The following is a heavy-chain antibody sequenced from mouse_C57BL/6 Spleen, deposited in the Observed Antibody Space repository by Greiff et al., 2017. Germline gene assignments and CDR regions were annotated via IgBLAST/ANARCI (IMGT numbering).Heavy chain of an antibody. V-gene: IGHV5-9-1*02. J-gene: IGHJ1*03. CDR1: GLTFSSYA. CDR2: ISSGGDYI. Sequence: EVQLVESGEGLVKPGGSLKLSCAASGLTFSSYAMSWVRQTPEKRLEWVAYISSGGDYIYYADTVKGRFTISRDNARNTLYLQMSSLKSEDTAMYYCTTTVVDDWYFDVWGTGTTVTVSS. CDR3: TTTVVDDWYFDV. D-gene: IGHD1-1*01.